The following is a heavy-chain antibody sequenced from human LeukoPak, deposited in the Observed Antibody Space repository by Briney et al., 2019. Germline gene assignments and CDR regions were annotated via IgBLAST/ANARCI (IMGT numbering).Heavy chain of an antibody. J-gene: IGHJ6*04. CDR2: IYYSGST. D-gene: IGHD2-2*01. CDR1: GGSISSYY. CDR3: ARDRRGYCSSTSCYGPYYYYGMDV. V-gene: IGHV4-59*01. Sequence: SETLSLTCTVSGGSISSYYWSWIRQPPGKGLEWIGYIYYSGSTNYNPSLKSGVTISVDTSKNQFSLKLSSVTAADTAVYYCARDRRGYCSSTSCYGPYYYYGMDVWGKGTTVTVSS.